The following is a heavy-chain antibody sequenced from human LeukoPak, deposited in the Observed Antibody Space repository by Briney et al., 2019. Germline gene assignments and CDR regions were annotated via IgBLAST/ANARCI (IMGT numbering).Heavy chain of an antibody. CDR2: IYYSGST. Sequence: SETLSLTCTVSGGFISSHYWSWIRQPPGKGLEWIGYIYYSGSTNYNPSLKSRATISVDTSKNQFSLKLSSVTAADTAVYYCARGVGVSYYYYYMDVWGKGTTVTVSS. V-gene: IGHV4-59*11. CDR1: GGFISSHY. J-gene: IGHJ6*03. CDR3: ARGVGVSYYYYYMDV. D-gene: IGHD2-21*01.